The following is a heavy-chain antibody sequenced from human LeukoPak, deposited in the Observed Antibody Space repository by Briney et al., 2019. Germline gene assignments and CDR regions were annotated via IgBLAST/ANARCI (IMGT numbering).Heavy chain of an antibody. Sequence: NPSETLSLTCTVSGGSISSYYWSWIRQPPGKGLEWIGYIYYSGSTNYNPSLKSRVTISVDTSKNQFSLKLSSVTAADTAVYYCARADRYYYYYMDVWGKGTTVTISS. V-gene: IGHV4-59*01. J-gene: IGHJ6*03. CDR1: GGSISSYY. CDR3: ARADRYYYYYMDV. CDR2: IYYSGST.